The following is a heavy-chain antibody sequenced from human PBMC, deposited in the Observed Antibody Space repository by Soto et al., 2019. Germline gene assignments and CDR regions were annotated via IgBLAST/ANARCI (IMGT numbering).Heavy chain of an antibody. CDR3: ARRYWELLGQPSGY. D-gene: IGHD1-26*01. Sequence: GGSLRLSCAASGFTFSSYAMSWVRQAPGKGLEWVSAISGSGGSTYYTDSVKGRFTISRDNSKNTLCLQMNSLRAEDTAVYYCARRYWELLGQPSGYWGQGTLVTVSS. CDR2: ISGSGGST. V-gene: IGHV3-23*01. J-gene: IGHJ4*02. CDR1: GFTFSSYA.